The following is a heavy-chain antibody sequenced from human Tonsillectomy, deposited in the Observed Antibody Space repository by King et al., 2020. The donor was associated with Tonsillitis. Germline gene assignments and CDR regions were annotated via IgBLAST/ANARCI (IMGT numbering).Heavy chain of an antibody. CDR3: AKATLYPGYSRGIDY. V-gene: IGHV3-30*02. Sequence: VQLVESGGGVVQPGGSLRLSCAASGFSFSNYGMHWVRQAPGKGLEWVAFIWYDGSNKYHADSVKGRLTVSRDNSKNTLYLQMNSLRAEDTAVYYCAKATLYPGYSRGIDYLGQGTLVTVSS. D-gene: IGHD3-16*01. CDR1: GFSFSNYG. CDR2: IWYDGSNK. J-gene: IGHJ4*02.